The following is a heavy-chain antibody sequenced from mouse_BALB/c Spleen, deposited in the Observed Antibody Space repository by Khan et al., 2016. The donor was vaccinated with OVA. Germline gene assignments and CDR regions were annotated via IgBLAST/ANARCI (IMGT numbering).Heavy chain of an antibody. J-gene: IGHJ2*01. Sequence: VQLQQSGPELVKPGASVKMSCEASGYTFTSYVIHWVKQKSGQGLEWIGYIYPFNDDTKYNEKFKGKATLTSDTSSSTAYMERRSLTSEDSAFYYCAKNYRYDVYFDYWGQGTTLTVSS. CDR1: GYTFTSYV. CDR2: IYPFNDDT. D-gene: IGHD2-14*01. CDR3: AKNYRYDVYFDY. V-gene: IGHV1S136*01.